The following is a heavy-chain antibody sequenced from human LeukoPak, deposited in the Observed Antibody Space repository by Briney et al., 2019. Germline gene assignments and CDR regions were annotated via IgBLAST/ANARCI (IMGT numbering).Heavy chain of an antibody. Sequence: ASVKVSCKASGYIFTDYYIHWVRQAPGQGLEWMGRINPNSGGTNYAQKFQGRVTRTRDTSISTAYMELSNLKSDDTAVYYCARDRGSGLDAFDIWGQGTMVTVSS. V-gene: IGHV1-2*06. CDR1: GYIFTDYY. D-gene: IGHD2-15*01. J-gene: IGHJ3*02. CDR3: ARDRGSGLDAFDI. CDR2: INPNSGGT.